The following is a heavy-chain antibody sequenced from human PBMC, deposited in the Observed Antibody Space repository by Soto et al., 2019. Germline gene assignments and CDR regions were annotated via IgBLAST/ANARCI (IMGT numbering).Heavy chain of an antibody. CDR3: AASDGGIAAAGTWDYYGMDV. J-gene: IGHJ6*02. Sequence: QVQLQESGPGLVKPSQTLSLTCTVSGGSISSGGYYWSWIRQHPGKGLEWIGYIYYSGSTNYNPSLQLLRTISVDTARSQFSLKLSSVTAADTAVNYRAASDGGIAAAGTWDYYGMDVWVQGTTVAVSS. CDR1: GGSISSGGYY. CDR2: IYYSGST. V-gene: IGHV4-31*01. D-gene: IGHD6-13*01.